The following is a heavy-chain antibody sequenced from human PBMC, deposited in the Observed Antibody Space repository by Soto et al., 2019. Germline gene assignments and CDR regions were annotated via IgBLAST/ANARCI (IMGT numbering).Heavy chain of an antibody. J-gene: IGHJ5*02. V-gene: IGHV4-39*01. Sequence: QLQLQESGPGLVKPSETLSLTCTVSGGSISSSSYYWGWIRQPPGKGLEWIGSIYYSGSTYYHPSLKRRVTISVDTSKNQFSLKLSSVTAADTAVYYCARGAPVPGIAVVDRGWFDPWGQGTLVTVSS. CDR1: GGSISSSSYY. D-gene: IGHD6-19*01. CDR2: IYYSGST. CDR3: ARGAPVPGIAVVDRGWFDP.